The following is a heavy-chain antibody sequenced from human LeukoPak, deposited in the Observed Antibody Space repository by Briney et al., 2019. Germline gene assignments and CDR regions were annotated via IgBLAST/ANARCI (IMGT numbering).Heavy chain of an antibody. CDR1: GFTFSNAW. Sequence: GGSLRLSCAASGFTFSNAWMNWVRQAPGKGLEWVGRIKSKTDGGTTDYAAPVKGRFTISRDDSKNTLYLQMNSLKTEDTAVYYCTTDVTITYYYDSSGYSPHFDYWGQGTLVTVSS. D-gene: IGHD3-22*01. J-gene: IGHJ4*02. CDR2: IKSKTDGGTT. CDR3: TTDVTITYYYDSSGYSPHFDY. V-gene: IGHV3-15*01.